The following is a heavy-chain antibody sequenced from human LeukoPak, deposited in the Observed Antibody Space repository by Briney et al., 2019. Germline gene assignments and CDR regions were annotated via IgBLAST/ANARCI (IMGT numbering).Heavy chain of an antibody. V-gene: IGHV4-59*11. CDR3: AREYYDFWSVSSSGGRLGHYFDP. CDR2: VCASGAT. CDR1: GASISTHF. J-gene: IGHJ5*02. Sequence: SETLSLTCTVSGASISTHFWNWIRQPPGKGLEWIGYVCASGATNYNPSLKSRVTTSLDTSKNQFSLKLSSATAADTAVYYCAREYYDFWSVSSSGGRLGHYFDPWGQGTLVTVSS. D-gene: IGHD3-3*01.